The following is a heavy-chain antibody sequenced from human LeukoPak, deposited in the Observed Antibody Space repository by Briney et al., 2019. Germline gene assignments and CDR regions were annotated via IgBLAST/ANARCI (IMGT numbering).Heavy chain of an antibody. CDR1: GFTFSNYA. V-gene: IGHV3-23*01. D-gene: IGHD3-22*01. CDR3: ARVGNYYDSSGYYKFFDY. Sequence: DPGGSLRLSCAASGFTFSNYAMNWVRQAPGKGLEWVSSISGSGDDPSYADSVKGRFTISRDNSRNTLYLQMNSLRAEDTAVYYCARVGNYYDSSGYYKFFDYWGQGTLVTVSS. CDR2: ISGSGDDP. J-gene: IGHJ4*02.